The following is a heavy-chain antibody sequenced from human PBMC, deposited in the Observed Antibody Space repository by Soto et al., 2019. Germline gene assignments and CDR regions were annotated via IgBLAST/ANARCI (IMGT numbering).Heavy chain of an antibody. CDR2: VYYNGGS. J-gene: IGHJ6*02. CDR3: VRQGIGNLHGLVDV. Sequence: QVQLQESGPGLVKPSETLSLTCTVSGGSIDGYNCAWIRQPPGKALEWVGYVYYNGGSSYNPSLKSRVTLSMDTSKSQFSLQLRSVPAADTAVYYCVRQGIGNLHGLVDVWGRGTTVTVSS. D-gene: IGHD3-10*01. CDR1: GGSIDGYN. V-gene: IGHV4-59*08.